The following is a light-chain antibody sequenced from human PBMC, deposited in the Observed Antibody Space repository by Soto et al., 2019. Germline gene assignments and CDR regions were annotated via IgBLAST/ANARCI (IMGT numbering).Light chain of an antibody. CDR1: QNIRTN. CDR2: GAS. CDR3: QQYNNRLLT. J-gene: IGKJ4*01. Sequence: IVMTQSPATLSVSPGERATFSCRASQNIRTNLAWYQQKPGQVPRLLIYGASTRATGVPASFSGSGSGTEFILTISSLQSEDFAIYYCQQYNNRLLTFGGGTKVDIK. V-gene: IGKV3-15*01.